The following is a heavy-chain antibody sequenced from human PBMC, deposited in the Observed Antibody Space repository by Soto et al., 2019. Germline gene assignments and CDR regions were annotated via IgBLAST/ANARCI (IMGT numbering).Heavy chain of an antibody. CDR1: GGTFSSYT. CDR3: AGEGGVQWLVLPQGEAFDI. J-gene: IGHJ3*02. CDR2: IIPILGIA. V-gene: IGHV1-69*04. D-gene: IGHD6-19*01. Sequence: GASVKVSCKASGGTFSSYTISWVRQAPGQGLEWMGRIIPILGIANYAQKFQGRVTITADKSTSTAYMELSSLRSEDTAVYYCAGEGGVQWLVLPQGEAFDIWGQGTMVTVSS.